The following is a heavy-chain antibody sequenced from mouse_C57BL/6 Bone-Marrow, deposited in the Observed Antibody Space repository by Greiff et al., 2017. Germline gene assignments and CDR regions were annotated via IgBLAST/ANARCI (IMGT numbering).Heavy chain of an antibody. CDR2: IDPSDSYT. V-gene: IGHV1-50*01. J-gene: IGHJ2*01. Sequence: QVQLQQPGAELVKPGASVKLSCKASGYTFTSYWMQWVKQRPGQGLEWIGEIDPSDSYTNYNQKFTGKATLTVDTSSSTAYMQLSSLTSEDSAVYYCARGYYDYDGYYFDYWGQGTTLTVSS. D-gene: IGHD2-4*01. CDR1: GYTFTSYW. CDR3: ARGYYDYDGYYFDY.